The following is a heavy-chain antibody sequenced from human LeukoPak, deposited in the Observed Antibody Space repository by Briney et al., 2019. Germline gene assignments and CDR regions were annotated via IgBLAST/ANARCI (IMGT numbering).Heavy chain of an antibody. J-gene: IGHJ4*02. Sequence: PGGSLRLSCAASGFTFSSYSMNWARQAPGKGLEWVSFISSSSSYIYYADSVKGRFTISRDNSKSTLSLQMNSLRAEDTAIYYCATYRQVLLPFESWGQGTLVTVSS. CDR3: ATYRQVLLPFES. V-gene: IGHV3-21*04. CDR1: GFTFSSYS. D-gene: IGHD2-8*02. CDR2: ISSSSSYI.